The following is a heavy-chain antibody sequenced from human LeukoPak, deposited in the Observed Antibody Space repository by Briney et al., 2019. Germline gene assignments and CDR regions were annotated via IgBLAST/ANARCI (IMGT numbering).Heavy chain of an antibody. D-gene: IGHD3/OR15-3a*01. J-gene: IGHJ4*02. CDR1: GGSISSGSYY. CDR2: IYTSGST. Sequence: SETLSLTCTVSGGSISSGSYYWSWVRQPAGKGLEWIGRIYTSGSTNYNPSLKSRVTISVDTSKNQFSLKLSSVTAADTAVYYCASGFGHIDYWGQGTLVTVSS. V-gene: IGHV4-61*02. CDR3: ASGFGHIDY.